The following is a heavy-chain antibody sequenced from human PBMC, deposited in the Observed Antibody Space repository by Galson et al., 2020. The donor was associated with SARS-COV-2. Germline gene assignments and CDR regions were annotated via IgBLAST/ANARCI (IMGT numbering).Heavy chain of an antibody. CDR2: ISAYNGNT. CDR1: GYSFTSYG. CDR3: ARVAIVVAVAVTFDY. Sequence: ASVKVSCKASGYSFTSYGISWVRPAPGQGLEWMGWISAYNGNTNYAQKLQGRVTMTTDTSTRTAYMELRSLRSDDTAVYYCARVAIVVAVAVTFDYWGQGTLVTVSS. V-gene: IGHV1-18*01. D-gene: IGHD2-15*01. J-gene: IGHJ4*02.